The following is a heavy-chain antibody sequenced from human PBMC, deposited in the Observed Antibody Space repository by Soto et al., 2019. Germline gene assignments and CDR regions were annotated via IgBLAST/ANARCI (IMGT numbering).Heavy chain of an antibody. J-gene: IGHJ6*03. CDR1: GFTYSIYA. Sequence: EVQLLESGGGLVLPGESLRLSCVASGFTYSIYAMNWVRQAPGKGLEWVSNIPGSGGGAYYADSVKGRFTLSRDNSKNTLYLHMNSLRAEDTAVYYCAKGATSSSYSHMDVWGKGTTVTVSS. V-gene: IGHV3-23*01. D-gene: IGHD6-6*01. CDR2: IPGSGGGA. CDR3: AKGATSSSYSHMDV.